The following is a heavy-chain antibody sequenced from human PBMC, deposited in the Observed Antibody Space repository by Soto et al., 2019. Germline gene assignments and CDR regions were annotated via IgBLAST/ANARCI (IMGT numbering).Heavy chain of an antibody. CDR2: IYYSGST. CDR3: ARGGNTAMVNYYGMDV. V-gene: IGHV4-61*01. CDR1: GGSVSSGSYY. J-gene: IGHJ6*02. Sequence: SETLSLTCTVSGGSVSSGSYYWSWIRQPPGKGLEWIGYIYYSGSTNYNPSGGSTSYAQKFQGRVTMTRDTSTSTVYMELSSLRSEDTAVYYCARGGNTAMVNYYGMDVWGQGTTVTVSS. D-gene: IGHD5-18*01.